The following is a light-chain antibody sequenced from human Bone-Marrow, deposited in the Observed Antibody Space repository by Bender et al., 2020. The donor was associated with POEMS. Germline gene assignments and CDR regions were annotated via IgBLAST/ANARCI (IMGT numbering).Light chain of an antibody. J-gene: IGLJ2*01. CDR2: ADN. V-gene: IGLV1-40*01. CDR3: SSYTRSRSVV. CDR1: TSNIGTGYH. Sequence: QSVLTQPPSVSGAPGRTVTISCTGSTSNIGTGYHVHWYQQIPGSAPKLLIYADNNRPSGVPDRFSGSKSGTSASLTISGLQAEDEADYYCSSYTRSRSVVFGGGTKLTVL.